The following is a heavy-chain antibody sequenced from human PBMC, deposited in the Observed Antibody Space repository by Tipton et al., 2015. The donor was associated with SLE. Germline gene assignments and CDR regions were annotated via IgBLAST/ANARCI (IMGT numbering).Heavy chain of an antibody. CDR2: IYHSGST. V-gene: IGHV4-4*02. J-gene: IGHJ2*01. CDR3: ARGGVAAAGTRYFDL. Sequence: TLSLTCAVSGGSISSSNWWSWVRQPPGKGLEWIGEIYHSGSTNYNPSLKSRVTISVDTSKNQFSLKLRSVTAADTAVYYCARGGVAAAGTRYFDLWGRGTLVTVSS. CDR1: GGSISSSNW. D-gene: IGHD6-13*01.